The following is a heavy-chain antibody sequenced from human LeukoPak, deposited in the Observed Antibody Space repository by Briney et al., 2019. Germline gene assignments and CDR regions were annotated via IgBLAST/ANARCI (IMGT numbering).Heavy chain of an antibody. CDR3: ASPSSSWYLDAFDI. Sequence: ASVKVSCKASGYTFTCYYMHWVRQAPGRGLEWMGWINPNSGGTNYAQKFQGRVTMTRDTSISTAYMELSRLRSDDTAVYYCASPSSSWYLDAFDIWGQGTMVTVSS. CDR1: GYTFTCYY. V-gene: IGHV1-2*02. CDR2: INPNSGGT. D-gene: IGHD6-13*01. J-gene: IGHJ3*02.